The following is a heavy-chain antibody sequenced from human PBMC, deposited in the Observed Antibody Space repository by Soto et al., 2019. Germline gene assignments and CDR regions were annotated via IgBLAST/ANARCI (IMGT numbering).Heavy chain of an antibody. CDR1: GFTFKNYD. Sequence: GESLRLSCVASGFTFKNYDMRWIRQAPGKGLEWVSGISGSGGVTYYADSVKGRFTISRDNSKNTLYLQMNSLRAEDTAIYYCAKNRQFRSYYESAGHYDNWGQGTLVTVSS. V-gene: IGHV3-23*01. J-gene: IGHJ4*02. D-gene: IGHD3-10*01. CDR3: AKNRQFRSYYESAGHYDN. CDR2: ISGSGGVT.